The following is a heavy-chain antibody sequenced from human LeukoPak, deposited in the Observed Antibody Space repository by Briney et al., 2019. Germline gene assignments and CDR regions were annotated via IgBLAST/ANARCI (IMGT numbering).Heavy chain of an antibody. CDR2: ISYDGSNK. J-gene: IGHJ4*02. D-gene: IGHD3-22*01. Sequence: GGSLRLSCAASGFTFSSYAMSWVRQAPGKGLEWVAVISYDGSNKYYADSVKGRFTISRDNSKNTLYLQMNSLRAEDTAVYYCAKVAAYYYDSSGYYFDYWGQGTLVTVSS. V-gene: IGHV3-30*18. CDR1: GFTFSSYA. CDR3: AKVAAYYYDSSGYYFDY.